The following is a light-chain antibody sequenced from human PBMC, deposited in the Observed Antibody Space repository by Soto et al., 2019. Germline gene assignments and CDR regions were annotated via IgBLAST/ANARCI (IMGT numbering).Light chain of an antibody. CDR2: GAS. CDR3: QQYGSSPRT. Sequence: EIMLTQSPGTLSLSPGERATLSCRASQSVSSSYLAWYQQKPGQAPRFLIYGASSRAAGIPDRSSGSGSGTDFTLTISRLEPEDFAVYYCQQYGSSPRTFGQGTMVDI. CDR1: QSVSSSY. J-gene: IGKJ1*01. V-gene: IGKV3-20*01.